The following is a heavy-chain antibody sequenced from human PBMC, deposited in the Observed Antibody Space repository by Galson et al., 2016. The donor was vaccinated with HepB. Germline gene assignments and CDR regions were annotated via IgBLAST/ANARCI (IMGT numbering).Heavy chain of an antibody. V-gene: IGHV3-23*01. CDR2: IGGGGGSI. CDR1: GSMFHNHA. Sequence: SLRLSCAASGSMFHNHAMSWVRQAPGRGLEWVSVIGGGGGSIYYADSVKGRFTIHRDNSKNTLYLDMKSLRGEDTARYYCAKVTGGGWIGFYYWGQGALVTISS. CDR3: AKVTGGGWIGFYY. D-gene: IGHD6-19*01. J-gene: IGHJ4*02.